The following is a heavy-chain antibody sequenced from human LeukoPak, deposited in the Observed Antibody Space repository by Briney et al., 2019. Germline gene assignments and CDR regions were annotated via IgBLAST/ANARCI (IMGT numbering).Heavy chain of an antibody. CDR1: GYTFTSYG. CDR3: AREGSGWYDY. Sequence: ASVKVSCKASGYTFTSYGISWVRQAPGQGLEWMGWINAGNGNTKYSQKFQGRVTITRDTSASTAYMELSSLRSEDTAVYYCAREGSGWYDYWGQGTLVTVSS. V-gene: IGHV1-3*01. J-gene: IGHJ4*02. CDR2: INAGNGNT. D-gene: IGHD6-19*01.